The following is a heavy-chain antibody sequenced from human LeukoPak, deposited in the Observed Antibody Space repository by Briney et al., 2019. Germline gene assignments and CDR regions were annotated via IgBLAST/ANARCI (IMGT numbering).Heavy chain of an antibody. CDR1: GFIFSNYA. J-gene: IGHJ4*02. D-gene: IGHD1-1*01. Sequence: GGSLRLSCAGSGFIFSNYAMSWVRQAPGQGLEWVSTISNSGDATFYADAVRGRFTISRDNSKNTLYLQMYSLRAEDTAIYYCAKAPPYTKYFDYWGQGTLLTVSS. CDR2: ISNSGDAT. CDR3: AKAPPYTKYFDY. V-gene: IGHV3-23*01.